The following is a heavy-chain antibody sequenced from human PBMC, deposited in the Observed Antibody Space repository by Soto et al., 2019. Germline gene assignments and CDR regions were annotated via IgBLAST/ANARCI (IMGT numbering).Heavy chain of an antibody. CDR3: AKGGLWFGELFDDY. Sequence: GGSLRLSCAASGFTFSSYAMSWVRQAPGKGLEWVSAISGSGGSTYYADSVKGRFTISRDNSKNTLYLEMNSLRAEDTAVYYCAKGGLWFGELFDDYWGQGTLVTVSS. D-gene: IGHD3-10*01. CDR2: ISGSGGST. J-gene: IGHJ4*02. V-gene: IGHV3-23*01. CDR1: GFTFSSYA.